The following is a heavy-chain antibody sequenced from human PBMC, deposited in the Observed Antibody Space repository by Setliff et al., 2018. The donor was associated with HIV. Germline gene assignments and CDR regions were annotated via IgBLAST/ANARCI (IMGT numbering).Heavy chain of an antibody. CDR1: GGSISSGGYY. D-gene: IGHD2-15*01. CDR3: ARSSRGYCSGGSWYGFDP. V-gene: IGHV4-31*03. J-gene: IGHJ5*02. Sequence: LSLTCTVSGGSISSGGYYWSWIRQHPGKGLEWIGYIHYSGNTYNNPSLNSRLSISVDTSKNKFSLKLSSLTAGDTAVYDCARSSRGYCSGGSWYGFDP. CDR2: IHYSGNT.